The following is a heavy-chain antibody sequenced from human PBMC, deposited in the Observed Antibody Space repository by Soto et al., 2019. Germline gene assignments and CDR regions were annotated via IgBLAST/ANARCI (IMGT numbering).Heavy chain of an antibody. CDR1: GYTFTSYY. J-gene: IGHJ4*02. D-gene: IGHD3-16*01. V-gene: IGHV5-51*01. Sequence: KVSCKASGYTFTSYYIHWVRQMPGQGLEWMGIIFPDDSDTRYSPSFQGHVTISVDKSISTAYVQWSSLKASDSAIYYCFRGGVTSRTFDYWGQGTLVTVSS. CDR2: IFPDDSDT. CDR3: FRGGVTSRTFDY.